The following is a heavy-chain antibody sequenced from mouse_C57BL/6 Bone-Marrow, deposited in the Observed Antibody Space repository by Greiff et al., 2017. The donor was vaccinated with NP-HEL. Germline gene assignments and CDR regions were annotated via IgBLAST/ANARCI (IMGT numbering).Heavy chain of an antibody. V-gene: IGHV14-3*01. D-gene: IGHD1-1*01. CDR2: IDPANGNT. J-gene: IGHJ1*03. CDR1: GFNIKNTY. Sequence: VHVKQSVAELVRPGASVKLSCTASGFNIKNTYMHWVKQRPEQGLEWIGRIDPANGNTKYAPKFQGKATITADTSSNTAYLQLSSLTSEDTAIYYCASYYGSSPRWYFDVWGTGTTVTVSS. CDR3: ASYYGSSPRWYFDV.